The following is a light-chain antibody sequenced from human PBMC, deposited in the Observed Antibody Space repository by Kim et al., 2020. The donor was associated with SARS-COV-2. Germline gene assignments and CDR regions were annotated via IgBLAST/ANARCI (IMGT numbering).Light chain of an antibody. CDR3: QHYDSLPFT. Sequence: DIQMTQSPSSLSASVGDRVTITCQASQDISDYLNWYQKKPGKAPKLLIFDASNLKTGVPSRFSGSGSGTDFTFTISSLQPEDIGTYYCQHYDSLPFTFGPGTNVDIK. CDR2: DAS. V-gene: IGKV1-33*01. CDR1: QDISDY. J-gene: IGKJ3*01.